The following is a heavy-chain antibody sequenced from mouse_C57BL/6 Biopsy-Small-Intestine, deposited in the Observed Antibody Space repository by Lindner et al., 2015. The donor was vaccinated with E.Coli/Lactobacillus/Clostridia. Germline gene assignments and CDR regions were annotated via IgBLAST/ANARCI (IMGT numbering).Heavy chain of an antibody. CDR2: IIPIFGTA. CDR3: ARCRENYTFKDAFDI. CDR1: GGTFSTYA. D-gene: IGHD2-1*01. V-gene: IGHV1-81*01. Sequence: SVKVSCKTSGGTFSTYAISWVRQAPGQGLEWMGGIIPIFGTANYAQKFQGRVTITADESTSTAYMELSSLRSEDTAVYHCARCRENYTFKDAFDIWGQGTTVTVSS. J-gene: IGHJ1*01.